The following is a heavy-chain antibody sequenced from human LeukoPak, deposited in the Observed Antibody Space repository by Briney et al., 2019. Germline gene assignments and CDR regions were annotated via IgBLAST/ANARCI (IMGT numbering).Heavy chain of an antibody. V-gene: IGHV3-13*04. CDR1: GFTFSSYD. CDR3: ARAFRYYDSSDYYYIYDY. Sequence: GGSLRLSCAASGFTFSSYDMHWVRQATGKGLEWVSVIGTAGDTYYPGSVKGRFTISRENAKNSLYLQMNSLRAGDTAVYYCARAFRYYDSSDYYYIYDYWGQGTLVTVSS. J-gene: IGHJ4*02. D-gene: IGHD3-22*01. CDR2: IGTAGDT.